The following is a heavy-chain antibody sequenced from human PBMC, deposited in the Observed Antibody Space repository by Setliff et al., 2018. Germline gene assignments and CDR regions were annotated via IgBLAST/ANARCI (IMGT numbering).Heavy chain of an antibody. CDR3: ARGARLYETDHHYYGWLDP. CDR1: GFTLSPFA. Sequence: GSLRLSCAASGFTLSPFAMSWVRQAPGKGLEWVSTIYRGDRDTFYTDSGKGRFTIFRDSSKNTLYLQMNNLRAEDTAVYHCARGARLYETDHHYYGWLDPWGQGTLVTVSS. V-gene: IGHV3-23*03. J-gene: IGHJ5*02. CDR2: IYRGDRDT. D-gene: IGHD3-22*01.